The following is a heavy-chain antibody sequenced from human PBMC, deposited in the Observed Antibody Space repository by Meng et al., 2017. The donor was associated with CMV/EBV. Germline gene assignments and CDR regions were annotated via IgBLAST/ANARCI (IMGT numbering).Heavy chain of an antibody. J-gene: IGHJ4*02. CDR2: IYYSGST. CDR1: GGSISSYY. Sequence: SETLSLTCTVSGGSISSYYWSWIRQPPGKGLEWIGYIYYSGSTNYNPSLKSRVTISVDTSKNQFSRKLSSVTAADTAVYYCARGLRNYYDSSGPAYYFDYWGQGTLVTVSS. V-gene: IGHV4-59*01. CDR3: ARGLRNYYDSSGPAYYFDY. D-gene: IGHD3-22*01.